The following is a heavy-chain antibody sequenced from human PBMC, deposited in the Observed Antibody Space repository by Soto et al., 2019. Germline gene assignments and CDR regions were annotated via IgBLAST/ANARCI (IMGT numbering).Heavy chain of an antibody. D-gene: IGHD1-1*01. Sequence: ASVKVSCKASGYTFTSYGISWVRQAPGQGLEWMGWFDADDGNTIYAQKFQGRVTMTEDTSTDTAYMELSSLRSEDTAVYYCAKNWNRSPGYAFDIWGQGTMVTVSS. V-gene: IGHV1-18*01. CDR1: GYTFTSYG. CDR3: AKNWNRSPGYAFDI. CDR2: FDADDGNT. J-gene: IGHJ3*02.